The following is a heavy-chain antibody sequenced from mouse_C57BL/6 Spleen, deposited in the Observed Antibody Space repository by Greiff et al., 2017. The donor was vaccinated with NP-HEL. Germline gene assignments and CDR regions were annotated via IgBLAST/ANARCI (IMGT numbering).Heavy chain of an antibody. J-gene: IGHJ3*01. CDR1: GYTFTSYW. CDR3: ASNLDGYYVAWFAY. Sequence: VQLQQSGAELVRPGSSVKLSCKASGYTFTSYWMHWVKQRPIQGLEWIGNIDPSDSETHYNQKFKDKATLTVDKSSSTAYMQLSSLTSEDSAVYYRASNLDGYYVAWFAYWGQGTLVTVSA. D-gene: IGHD2-3*01. V-gene: IGHV1-52*01. CDR2: IDPSDSET.